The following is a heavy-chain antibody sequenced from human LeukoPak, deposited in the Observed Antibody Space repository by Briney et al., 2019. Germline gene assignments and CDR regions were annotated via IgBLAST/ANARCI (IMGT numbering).Heavy chain of an antibody. CDR1: GYTFTGYY. Sequence: GASVKVSCKASGYTFTGYYMHWVRQAPGQGLEWMGWINPNSGGTNYAQKFQGRVTMTRDTSISTAYMELSRLRSDDTAVYYCARAQAASYYDILTGYYKGYYYYYMDVWGKGTTVTVSS. J-gene: IGHJ6*03. CDR2: INPNSGGT. V-gene: IGHV1-2*02. CDR3: ARAQAASYYDILTGYYKGYYYYYMDV. D-gene: IGHD3-9*01.